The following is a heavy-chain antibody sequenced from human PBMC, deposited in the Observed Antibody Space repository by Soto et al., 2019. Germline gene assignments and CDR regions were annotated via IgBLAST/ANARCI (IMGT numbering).Heavy chain of an antibody. J-gene: IGHJ5*02. Sequence: QEQLVQSGAEVKKPGSSVKVSCKVSGGTFNTFAISWVRQAPGQGLEWMGGIIPIFNTAKYAQKFQGRVTITADTSTSTGHMELSSLRSEDTAVYYCARQTVSSGWHYGNWFDPWGQGTLVTVSS. CDR2: IIPIFNTA. V-gene: IGHV1-69*06. CDR1: GGTFNTFA. D-gene: IGHD6-19*01. CDR3: ARQTVSSGWHYGNWFDP.